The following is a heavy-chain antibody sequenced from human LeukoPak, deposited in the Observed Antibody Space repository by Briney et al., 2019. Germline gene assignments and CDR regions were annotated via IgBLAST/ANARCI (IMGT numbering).Heavy chain of an antibody. CDR2: ISYDGSNK. J-gene: IGHJ4*02. V-gene: IGHV3-30-3*01. CDR1: GFTFSSYA. Sequence: GRSLRLSCAASGFTFSSYAMHWVRQAPGKGLEWVAVISYDGSNKYYADSVKGRFTISRDNSKNTLYLRMNSLRAEDTAVYYCASRFDWGQGTLVTVSS. CDR3: ASRFD.